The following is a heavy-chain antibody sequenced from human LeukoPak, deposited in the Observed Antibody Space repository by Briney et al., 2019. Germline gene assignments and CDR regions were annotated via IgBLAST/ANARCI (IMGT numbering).Heavy chain of an antibody. Sequence: SETLSLTCTVSGGSISSSSYYWGWIRQPPGKGLEWIGSIYYSGSTYCNPSLKSRVTISVDTSKNQFSLKLSSVTAADTAVYYCARSELLWFGGVNSGFDYWGQGTLVTVSS. J-gene: IGHJ4*02. CDR1: GGSISSSSYY. D-gene: IGHD3-10*01. V-gene: IGHV4-39*01. CDR2: IYYSGST. CDR3: ARSELLWFGGVNSGFDY.